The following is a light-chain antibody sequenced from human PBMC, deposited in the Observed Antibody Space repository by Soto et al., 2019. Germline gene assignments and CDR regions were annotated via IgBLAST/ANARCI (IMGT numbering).Light chain of an antibody. J-gene: IGKJ4*01. CDR3: QQYRHVLS. V-gene: IGKV1-33*01. Sequence: DIQMTQSPSSLSASVGDRITITCQASQDIRNHLNWYQQKPGKEPKILIYDASNLEAGVPSRFGGSGSETDFTFTISSPQPEDIATYYCQQYRHVLSFGGGTKVEIK. CDR2: DAS. CDR1: QDIRNH.